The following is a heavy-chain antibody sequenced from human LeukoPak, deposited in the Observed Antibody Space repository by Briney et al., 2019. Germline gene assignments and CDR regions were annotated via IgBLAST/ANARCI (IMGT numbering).Heavy chain of an antibody. CDR2: MYYSGST. CDR1: GGSINTYF. D-gene: IGHD3-10*01. V-gene: IGHV4-59*08. Sequence: SETLSLTCAVSGGSINTYFWSWIRQPPGKGLDWIGYMYYSGSTNYNPSLKSRATISMDTSKNQFSPKLNSVTAADTAVYYCARQIAWGVGRFDYWGQGTLATVSA. J-gene: IGHJ4*02. CDR3: ARQIAWGVGRFDY.